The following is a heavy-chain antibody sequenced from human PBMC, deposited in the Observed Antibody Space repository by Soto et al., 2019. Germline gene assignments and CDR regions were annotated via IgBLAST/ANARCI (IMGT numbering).Heavy chain of an antibody. Sequence: SSSCSTIYYADSVKGRFTISRDNAKHSLYLQMNSLRAEDTAVYYCARGDGSWFDPWGQGTLVTVSS. V-gene: IGHV3-11*01. J-gene: IGHJ5*02. D-gene: IGHD3-10*01. CDR2: SSSCSTI. CDR3: ARGDGSWFDP.